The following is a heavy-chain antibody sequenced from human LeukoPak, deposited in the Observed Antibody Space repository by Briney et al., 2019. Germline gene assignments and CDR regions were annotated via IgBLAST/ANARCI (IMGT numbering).Heavy chain of an antibody. D-gene: IGHD6-13*01. CDR2: IYPGDSDT. CDR1: GYSFTSYW. CDR3: ARGLVEFSSSWYAFDI. J-gene: IGHJ3*02. V-gene: IGHV5-51*01. Sequence: GESLKISCKGSGYSFTSYWIGWVRPMPGKGLEWMGIIYPGDSDTRYSPSFQGQVTISADKSISTAYLQWSSLKASDTAMYYCARGLVEFSSSWYAFDIWGQGTMVTVSS.